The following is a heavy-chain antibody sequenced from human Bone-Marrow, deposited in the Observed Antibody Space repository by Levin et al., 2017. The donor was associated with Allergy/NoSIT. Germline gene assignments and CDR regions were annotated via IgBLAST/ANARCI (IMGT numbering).Heavy chain of an antibody. D-gene: IGHD1-14*01. CDR2: ITSSGGST. V-gene: IGHV3-23*01. J-gene: IGHJ4*02. CDR3: AKGQVARTTARSLDY. CDR1: GSTFSNYA. Sequence: GGSLRLSCAASGSTFSNYAITWVRQAPGKGLEWVSSITSSGGSTYCADSVKGRFTISRDNPQNTLYLQMNSLRAEDTAVYYCAKGQVARTTARSLDYWGQGTLVTVSS.